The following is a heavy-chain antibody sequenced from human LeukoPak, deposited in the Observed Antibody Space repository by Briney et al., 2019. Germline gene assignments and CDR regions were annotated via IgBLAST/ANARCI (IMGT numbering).Heavy chain of an antibody. CDR1: GFTFDDYA. CDR2: ISWDGGST. J-gene: IGHJ4*02. V-gene: IGHV3-43D*03. D-gene: IGHD5-18*01. CDR3: AKDIRKERYSYGSVEGPCFDY. Sequence: GGSLRLSCAASGFTFDDYAMHWVRQAPGKGLEWVSLISWDGGSTYYADSVKGRFTISRDNSKNSLYLQMNSLRAEDTALYFCAKDIRKERYSYGSVEGPCFDYWGQGTLVTVSS.